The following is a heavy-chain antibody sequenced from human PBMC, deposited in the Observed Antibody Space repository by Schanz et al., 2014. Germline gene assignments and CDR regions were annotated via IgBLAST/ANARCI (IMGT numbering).Heavy chain of an antibody. D-gene: IGHD6-13*01. V-gene: IGHV3-23*04. J-gene: IGHJ4*02. CDR1: GFTFSSYS. CDR3: ARGLIAAAGGAFDY. CDR2: ISGSGGST. Sequence: EVQLVESGGDLVQPGGSLRLSCTASGFTFSSYSMNWVRQAPGKGLEWVSAISGSGGSTYYADSVKGRFTMSRDNSKNTLYLQMNSLRAGDAAVYYCARGLIAAAGGAFDYWGQGTLXAVSA.